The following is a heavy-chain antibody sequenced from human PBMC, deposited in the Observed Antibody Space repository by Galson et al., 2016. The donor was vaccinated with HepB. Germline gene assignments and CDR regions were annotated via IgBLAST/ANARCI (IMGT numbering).Heavy chain of an antibody. Sequence: SLRLSCAASGFTVSSYYMSWVRQAPGKGLEWVSVIYSSGHTYYADSEKGRITISRDQYKNTLYLQMNSLRAEDTAVYYCARVRGSFFDYWGQGTLVTVSS. CDR2: IYSSGHT. D-gene: IGHD3-10*01. CDR3: ARVRGSFFDY. J-gene: IGHJ4*02. CDR1: GFTVSSYY. V-gene: IGHV3-53*01.